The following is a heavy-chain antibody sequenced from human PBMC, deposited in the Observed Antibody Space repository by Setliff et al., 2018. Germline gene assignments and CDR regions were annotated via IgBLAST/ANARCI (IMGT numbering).Heavy chain of an antibody. Sequence: ASVKVSCKASGYTFTGYYMHWVRQAPGQGLEWMGWINPNSGGTNYAQKFQGRVTITADESTSTAYMELSSLRSEDTAVYYCAREDGTYYNFWSGYSTTPYYGMDVWGQGTTVTGSS. V-gene: IGHV1-2*02. CDR1: GYTFTGYY. D-gene: IGHD3-3*01. CDR3: AREDGTYYNFWSGYSTTPYYGMDV. J-gene: IGHJ6*02. CDR2: INPNSGGT.